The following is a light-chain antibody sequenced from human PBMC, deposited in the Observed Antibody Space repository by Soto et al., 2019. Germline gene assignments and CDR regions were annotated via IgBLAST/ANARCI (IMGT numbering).Light chain of an antibody. CDR2: DAS. J-gene: IGKJ4*01. V-gene: IGKV3-11*01. CDR1: QSVSSC. Sequence: ETVLTQSPATLSLSPGERATLSCRASQSVSSCLAWYQQKPGQAPRLLIYDASNRATGIPARFSGSGSGTDFTLTISSLEPADFAVYYCQQRSNWPLTFGGGTKVEIK. CDR3: QQRSNWPLT.